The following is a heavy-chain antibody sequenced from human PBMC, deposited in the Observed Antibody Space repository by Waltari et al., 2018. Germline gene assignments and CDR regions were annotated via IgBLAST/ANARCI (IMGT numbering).Heavy chain of an antibody. V-gene: IGHV1-69*13. Sequence: QVQLVQSGAEVKKPGSSVKVSCKASGGTFSSYAISWVRQAPGQGLEWMGGIIPIFGTANYAQKFQGRVTITADESTSTAYMELSSLRSDDTAVYYCARDSPIAAAGSDAFDIWGQGTMVTVSS. CDR2: IIPIFGTA. CDR3: ARDSPIAAAGSDAFDI. D-gene: IGHD6-13*01. CDR1: GGTFSSYA. J-gene: IGHJ3*02.